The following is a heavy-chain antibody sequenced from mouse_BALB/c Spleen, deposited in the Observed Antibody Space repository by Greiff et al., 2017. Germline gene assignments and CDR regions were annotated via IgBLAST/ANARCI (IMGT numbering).Heavy chain of an antibody. D-gene: IGHD1-2*01. V-gene: IGHV1-15*01. CDR2: IDPETGGT. J-gene: IGHJ2*01. CDR3: TRGVTAATRSLYYFDY. CDR1: GYTFTDYE. Sequence: QVQLQQSGAELVRPGASVTLSCKASGYTFTDYEMHWVKQTPVHGLEWIGAIDPETGGTAYNQKFKGKATLTADKSSSTAYMELRSLTSEDSAVYYGTRGVTAATRSLYYFDYWGQGTTLTVSS.